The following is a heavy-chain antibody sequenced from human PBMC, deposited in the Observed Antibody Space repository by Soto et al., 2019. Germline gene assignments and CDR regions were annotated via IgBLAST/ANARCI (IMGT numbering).Heavy chain of an antibody. CDR2: IYTSGST. CDR3: ARSRCSNGVCYSLSPALDV. J-gene: IGHJ6*02. V-gene: IGHV4-4*07. Sequence: PSETLSLTCTVSGGSISSYYWSWIRQPAGKGLEWIGRIYTSGSTNYNPSLKSRVTMSVDTSKNQFSLKLSSVTAADTAVYYCARSRCSNGVCYSLSPALDVWGPGTTVTVSS. D-gene: IGHD2-8*01. CDR1: GGSISSYY.